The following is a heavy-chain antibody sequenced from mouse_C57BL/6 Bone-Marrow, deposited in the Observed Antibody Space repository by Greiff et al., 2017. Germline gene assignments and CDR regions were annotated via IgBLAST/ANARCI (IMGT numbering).Heavy chain of an antibody. V-gene: IGHV1-72*01. Sequence: QVQLQQSGAELVKPGASVKLSCKASGYTFTSYWMHWVKQRPGRGLEWIGRIDPNSGGTKYNEKFKSKATLTVDTPSSTADMQLSSLTSEDSAVYYCARSVGCNWDAMDYWGQGTSVTVSS. CDR3: ARSVGCNWDAMDY. CDR2: IDPNSGGT. CDR1: GYTFTSYW. J-gene: IGHJ4*01. D-gene: IGHD4-1*02.